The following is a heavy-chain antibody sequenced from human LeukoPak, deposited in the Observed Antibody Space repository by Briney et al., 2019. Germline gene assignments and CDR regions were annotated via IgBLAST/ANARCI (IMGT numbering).Heavy chain of an antibody. Sequence: GGSLRLSCAPSGFTVSGTYMSWVRQAPGKGLEWVSIISGGGDTFYVGSVKGRFTISRDTSKNTLYLQMNSLRAEDTAVYYCARSGQLLTNYYYYYMDVWGKGTTVTVSS. CDR1: GFTVSGTY. CDR2: ISGGGDT. V-gene: IGHV3-66*01. CDR3: ARSGQLLTNYYYYYMDV. D-gene: IGHD2-2*01. J-gene: IGHJ6*03.